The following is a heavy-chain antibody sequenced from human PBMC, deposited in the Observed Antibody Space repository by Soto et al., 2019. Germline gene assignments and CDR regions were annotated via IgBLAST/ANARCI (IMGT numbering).Heavy chain of an antibody. J-gene: IGHJ4*02. CDR2: MYHTGSS. CDR1: GTSVTSGDYS. V-gene: IGHV4-30-2*01. CDR3: AKDPNWEWGC. Sequence: PSETLSLTCTVSGTSVTSGDYSWAWIRQTPAKGLEWIGYMYHTGSSYYNPSLKSRITMSVDTSKNHFFLTLTSMTAEDTAVYYCAKDPNWEWGCWGPGTLVTVSS. D-gene: IGHD1-1*01.